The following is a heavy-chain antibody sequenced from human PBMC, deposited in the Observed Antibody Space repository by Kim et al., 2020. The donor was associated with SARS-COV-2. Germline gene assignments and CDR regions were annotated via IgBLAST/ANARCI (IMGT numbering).Heavy chain of an antibody. Sequence: VKGRFTISRDDSKNTLYLQMNSLKTEDTAVYYCTTASYCSSTSCYGEVDYWGQGTLVTVSS. V-gene: IGHV3-15*01. CDR3: TTASYCSSTSCYGEVDY. J-gene: IGHJ4*02. D-gene: IGHD2-2*01.